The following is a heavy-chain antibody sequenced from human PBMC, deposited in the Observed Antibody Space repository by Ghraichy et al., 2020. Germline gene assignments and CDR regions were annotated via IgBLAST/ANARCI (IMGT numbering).Heavy chain of an antibody. J-gene: IGHJ4*02. CDR3: ARADKLKYGSGGDFDY. D-gene: IGHD6-25*01. Sequence: GGSLRLSCVVSGFTFSDYWMSWVRQAPGKGLEWVANIKLDGTETYYVDSVKGRFTISRDNAKNSLYLQMNSLRVEDTAVYYCARADKLKYGSGGDFDYWGQGTLVTVSS. V-gene: IGHV3-7*03. CDR2: IKLDGTET. CDR1: GFTFSDYW.